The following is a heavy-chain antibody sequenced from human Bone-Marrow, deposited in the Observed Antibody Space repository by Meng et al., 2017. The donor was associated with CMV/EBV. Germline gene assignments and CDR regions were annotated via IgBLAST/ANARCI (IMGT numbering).Heavy chain of an antibody. J-gene: IGHJ5*02. V-gene: IGHV1-69*06. Sequence: SVKVSCKASGGTFSSYAISWVRQAPGQGLEWMGGIIPIFGTANYAQKFQGRVTITADKSTSTAYMELSSLRSEDTAVYYCARDKEGLVTNYYDSSGYYRWFDPWGQGTLVTVSS. CDR1: GGTFSSYA. CDR3: ARDKEGLVTNYYDSSGYYRWFDP. CDR2: IIPIFGTA. D-gene: IGHD3-22*01.